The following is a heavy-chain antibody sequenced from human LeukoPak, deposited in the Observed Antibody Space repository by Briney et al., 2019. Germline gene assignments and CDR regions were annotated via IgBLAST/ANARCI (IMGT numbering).Heavy chain of an antibody. V-gene: IGHV5-51*01. D-gene: IGHD2-21*02. CDR3: ARHRESCGNVINCYQDY. CDR2: IYPGDSDT. Sequence: GESLKISCKGSGYTFTNYWIGWVRQMPGKGLEWMGTIYPGDSDTRYSPSFQGQVTISADKSISTSYLQWSSLKASDTAMYYCARHRESCGNVINCYQDYWGQGTLVTVSS. CDR1: GYTFTNYW. J-gene: IGHJ4*02.